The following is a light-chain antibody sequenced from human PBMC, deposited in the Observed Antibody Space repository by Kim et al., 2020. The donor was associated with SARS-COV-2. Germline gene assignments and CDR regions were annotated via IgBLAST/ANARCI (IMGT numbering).Light chain of an antibody. CDR1: SSNIGSNC. J-gene: IGLJ2*01. Sequence: ELTQPPSASGTPGQRVTISCSGSSSNIGSNCVYWYQQLPGTAPKLLIYMNNQRPSGVPDRFSGSKSGTSASLAISGLRSEDEADYYCAAWDDSLSGPVFGGGTQLTVL. CDR2: MNN. V-gene: IGLV1-47*01. CDR3: AAWDDSLSGPV.